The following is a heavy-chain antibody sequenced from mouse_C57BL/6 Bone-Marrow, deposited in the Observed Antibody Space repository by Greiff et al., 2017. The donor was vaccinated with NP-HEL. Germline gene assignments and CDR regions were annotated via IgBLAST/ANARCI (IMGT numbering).Heavy chain of an antibody. V-gene: IGHV1-15*01. J-gene: IGHJ4*01. CDR3: TREDIIGY. CDR1: GYTFTDYE. D-gene: IGHD1-1*01. CDR2: IDPETGGT. Sequence: VKLVESGAELVRPGASVTLSCKASGYTFTDYEMHWVKQTPVHGLEWIGAIDPETGGTAYNQKFKGKAILTADKSSSTAYVELRSLTSEDSAVYYCTREDIIGYWGQGTSVTVSS.